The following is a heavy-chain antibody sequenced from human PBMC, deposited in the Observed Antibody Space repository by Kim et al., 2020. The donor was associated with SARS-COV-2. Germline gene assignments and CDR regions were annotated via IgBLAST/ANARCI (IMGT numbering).Heavy chain of an antibody. J-gene: IGHJ4*02. Sequence: GGSLRLSCEASGFNFRGYAMAWVRQTPGKGLEWVSTISGSGGSTYYADSVKGRFTVSRDNPDNILYLQMNSLRAEDTAIYFCAKGHRNWGDYTGFDSWGRGNLVTVSS. V-gene: IGHV3-23*01. D-gene: IGHD4-17*01. CDR1: GFNFRGYA. CDR2: ISGSGGST. CDR3: AKGHRNWGDYTGFDS.